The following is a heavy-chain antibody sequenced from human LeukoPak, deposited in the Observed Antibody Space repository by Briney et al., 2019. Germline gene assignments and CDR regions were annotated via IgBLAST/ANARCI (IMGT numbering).Heavy chain of an antibody. J-gene: IGHJ3*02. CDR2: IIPIFGTA. Sequence: SVKVSCKASGGTFSSYAISWVRQAPGQGLEWMGGIIPIFGTANYAQKFQGRVTITTDESTSTAYMELSSLRSEDTAVYYCARPSYSGSSSESGFAFDIWGQGTMVTVSS. V-gene: IGHV1-69*05. CDR3: ARPSYSGSSSESGFAFDI. CDR1: GGTFSSYA. D-gene: IGHD6-6*01.